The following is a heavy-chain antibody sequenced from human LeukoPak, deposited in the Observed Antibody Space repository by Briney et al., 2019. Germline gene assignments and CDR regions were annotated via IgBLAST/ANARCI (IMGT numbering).Heavy chain of an antibody. CDR3: ARGLTTVTTHLDY. CDR1: GGSISSYY. CDR2: IYYSGST. D-gene: IGHD4-17*01. Sequence: PSETLSLTCTVSGGSISSYYWSWIRQPPGEGLEWIGYIYYSGSTNYNPSLKSRVTISVDTSKNQFSLKLSSVTAADTAVYYCARGLTTVTTHLDYWGQGTLVTVSS. V-gene: IGHV4-59*01. J-gene: IGHJ4*02.